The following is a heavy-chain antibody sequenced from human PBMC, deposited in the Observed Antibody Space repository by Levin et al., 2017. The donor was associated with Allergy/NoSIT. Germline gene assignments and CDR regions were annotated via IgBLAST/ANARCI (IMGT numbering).Heavy chain of an antibody. V-gene: IGHV3-7*04. D-gene: IGHD4-17*01. CDR3: ARDPAYGALDY. Sequence: GGSLRLSCAASGFTFSNSWMTWIRQAPGKGLEWVANINQHGSEKYYVDPVKGRFTISRDNAKNSLYLQMNSLRAEDTAVYYCARDPAYGALDYWGQGTLVTVSS. J-gene: IGHJ4*02. CDR2: INQHGSEK. CDR1: GFTFSNSW.